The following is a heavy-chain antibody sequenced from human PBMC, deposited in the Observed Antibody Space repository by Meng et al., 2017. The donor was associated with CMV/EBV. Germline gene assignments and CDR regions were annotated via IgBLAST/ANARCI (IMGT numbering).Heavy chain of an antibody. D-gene: IGHD2-2*01. J-gene: IGHJ6*02. CDR2: IYYSGST. Sequence: SETLSLTCTVSGVSISSYYWSWIRQPPGKGLEWIGYIYYSGSTNYNPSLKSRVTISVGTSKNQFSLKLSSVTAADTAVYYCARGDIVVLPGAHYYYYGMDVWGQGTTVTVSS. V-gene: IGHV4-59*01. CDR3: ARGDIVVLPGAHYYYYGMDV. CDR1: GVSISSYY.